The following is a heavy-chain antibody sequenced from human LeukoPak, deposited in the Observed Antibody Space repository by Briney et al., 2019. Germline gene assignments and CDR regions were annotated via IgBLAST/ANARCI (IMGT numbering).Heavy chain of an antibody. CDR2: ISAYNGNT. J-gene: IGHJ4*02. CDR3: ARPGGTIFGVGLSYAHFDY. D-gene: IGHD3-3*01. CDR1: GYSFTNYG. V-gene: IGHV1-18*01. Sequence: ASVKVSCKASGYSFTNYGITWVRQAPGQGLEWMGWISAYNGNTNYAQKLQGRVTMTTDTSTSTAYMELRSMRSDDTAVYYGARPGGTIFGVGLSYAHFDYWGQGTLVTVSS.